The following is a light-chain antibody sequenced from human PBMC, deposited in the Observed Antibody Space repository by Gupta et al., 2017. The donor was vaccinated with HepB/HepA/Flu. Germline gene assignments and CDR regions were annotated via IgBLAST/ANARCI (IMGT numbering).Light chain of an antibody. Sequence: EIVLTQSPGTLSLSPGERATLSCKASQSVTNSNLAWYQQKPGQAPRLLIYGTSSRATGIPDRFSGSGSGTDFTLTISRLEPADFAVFYCQQYENAPWTFGQGTRVEIK. CDR1: QSVTNSN. J-gene: IGKJ1*01. V-gene: IGKV3-20*01. CDR2: GTS. CDR3: QQYENAPWT.